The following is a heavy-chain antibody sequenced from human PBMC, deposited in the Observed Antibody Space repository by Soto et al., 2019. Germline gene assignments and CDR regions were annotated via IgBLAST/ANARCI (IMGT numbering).Heavy chain of an antibody. CDR1: GCTYISYS. Sequence: GASVKVSCKASGCTYISYSMHWVRQAPGQRLEWMGWINVGNGNTKYSQNFQGRVTINQDTSASTAYMELSSLTSEDTAVYYCAREKWGSGSRWLDPWGQGTLVTVSS. D-gene: IGHD6-19*01. V-gene: IGHV1-3*01. CDR3: AREKWGSGSRWLDP. CDR2: INVGNGNT. J-gene: IGHJ5*02.